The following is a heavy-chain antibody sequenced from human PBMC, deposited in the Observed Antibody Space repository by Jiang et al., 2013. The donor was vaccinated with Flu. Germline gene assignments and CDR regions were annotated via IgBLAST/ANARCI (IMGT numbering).Heavy chain of an antibody. J-gene: IGHJ3*02. Sequence: GKGDVEWVGRSRTKANSYSTEYAASVKGRFTISRDDSKNSLFLQMNSLKTEDTAVYYCAADLGRASFDIWGQGTVVTVSS. D-gene: IGHD1-26*01. CDR2: SRTKANSYST. V-gene: IGHV3-72*01. CDR3: AADLGRASFDI.